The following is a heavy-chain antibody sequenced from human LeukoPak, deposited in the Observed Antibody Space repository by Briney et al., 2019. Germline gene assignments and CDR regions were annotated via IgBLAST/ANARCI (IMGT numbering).Heavy chain of an antibody. D-gene: IGHD3-3*01. J-gene: IGHJ4*02. CDR2: IWYDGSNK. V-gene: IGHV3-33*01. CDR3: ARDKARYYDFWSGYYLNPYFDY. CDR1: GFTFSSYG. Sequence: AGSLRLSCAASGFTFSSYGMHWVRQAPGKGLEWVAVIWYDGSNKYYADSVKGRFTISRDNSKNTLYLQMNSLRAEDTAVYYCARDKARYYDFWSGYYLNPYFDYWGQGTLVTVSS.